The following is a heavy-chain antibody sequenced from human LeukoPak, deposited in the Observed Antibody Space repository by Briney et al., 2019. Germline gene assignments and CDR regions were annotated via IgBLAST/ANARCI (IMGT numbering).Heavy chain of an antibody. CDR1: GYTFTGYY. CDR2: INPNSGGT. CDR3: AREDRTGFYYYGMDV. D-gene: IGHD1-1*01. J-gene: IGHJ6*02. V-gene: IGHV1-2*06. Sequence: ASVKVSCKASGYTFTGYYMHWVRQAPGQGLEWMGRINPNSGGTNYAQKFQGRVTMTRDTSISTAYMELSRLRSDDTAVYYCAREDRTGFYYYGMDVWGQGTTVTVSS.